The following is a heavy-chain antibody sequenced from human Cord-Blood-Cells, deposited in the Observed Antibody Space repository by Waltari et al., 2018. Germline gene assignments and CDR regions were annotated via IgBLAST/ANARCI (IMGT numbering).Heavy chain of an antibody. CDR3: ARGDYYGSGSYYIYFDY. CDR1: GYSISSGYY. Sequence: QVQLRESGPGLVKPSETLSLTCAVSGYSISSGYYWGWIRQPPGKGLEWIGSIYHRGSTYYNPSLKSRVTISVDTSKNQFSLKLSSVTAADTAVYYCARGDYYGSGSYYIYFDYWGQGTLVTVSS. CDR2: IYHRGST. V-gene: IGHV4-38-2*01. D-gene: IGHD3-10*01. J-gene: IGHJ4*02.